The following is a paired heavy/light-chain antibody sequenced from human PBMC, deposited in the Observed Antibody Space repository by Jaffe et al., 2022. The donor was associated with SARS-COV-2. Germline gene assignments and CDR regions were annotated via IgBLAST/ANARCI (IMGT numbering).Light chain of an antibody. Sequence: QSVLTQPPSVSGAPGQRVTIACTGSSSNIGAGYDVHWYQQLSGTAPKLLIYGNSNRPSGVSDRFSGSKSGTSASLAITGLQAEDEADYYCQSYDSSLSGWMFGGGTKVTVL. CDR1: SSNIGAGYD. CDR2: GNS. J-gene: IGLJ3*02. CDR3: QSYDSSLSGWM. V-gene: IGLV1-40*01.
Heavy chain of an antibody. J-gene: IGHJ2*01. CDR3: ASHGGSSGWYFDL. V-gene: IGHV4-39*01. CDR1: GASFSNSSYY. CDR2: IYYSGST. D-gene: IGHD2-15*01. Sequence: QLQLQESGPGLVQPSETLSLTCTISGASFSNSSYYWGWIRQPPGEGLEWIGSIYYSGSTYYNPSLKSRVTISVDTSKIQFSLKLSSVTAADTAVYYCASHGGSSGWYFDLWGRGTLVAVSS.